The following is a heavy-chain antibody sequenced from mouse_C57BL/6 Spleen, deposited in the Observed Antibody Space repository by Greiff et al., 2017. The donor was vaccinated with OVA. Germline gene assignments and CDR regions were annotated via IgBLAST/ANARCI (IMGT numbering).Heavy chain of an antibody. Sequence: QVQLKESGAELARPGASVKLSCKASGYTFTSYGISWVKQRTGQGLEWIGEIYPRSGNTYYNEKFKGKATLTADKSSSTAYMELRSLTSEDSAVYFCARPPHYYGSSYAFADWGQGTLVTVSA. D-gene: IGHD1-1*01. CDR2: IYPRSGNT. J-gene: IGHJ3*01. CDR1: GYTFTSYG. V-gene: IGHV1-81*01. CDR3: ARPPHYYGSSYAFAD.